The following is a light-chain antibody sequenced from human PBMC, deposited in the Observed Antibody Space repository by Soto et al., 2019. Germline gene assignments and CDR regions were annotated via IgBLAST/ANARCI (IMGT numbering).Light chain of an antibody. V-gene: IGKV3-11*01. CDR2: DAS. CDR3: QQRSSWPRT. CDR1: QSVSTY. J-gene: IGKJ1*01. Sequence: EILFTQSPATLSLSPGERATLSCRASQSVSTYLAWFQQIPGQAPRLLIYDASNRDTGIPARFSGSGSGTDFTLTISRLEPEDFEIYYCQQRSSWPRTFGQGTKVDIK.